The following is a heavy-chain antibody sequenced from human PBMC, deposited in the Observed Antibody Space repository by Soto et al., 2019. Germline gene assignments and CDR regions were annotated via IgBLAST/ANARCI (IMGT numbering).Heavy chain of an antibody. V-gene: IGHV3-23*01. CDR2: IGETGGRT. J-gene: IGHJ5*02. Sequence: GSLRLSCAASGFAFSSYAMSWVRQAPGKGLEWVSTIGETGGRTYYTDSVKGRFTISRDTSKNTLYLQMNSLRAEDTALYYCAKDARPSSWGQGTLVTVSS. CDR3: AKDARPSS. CDR1: GFAFSSYA.